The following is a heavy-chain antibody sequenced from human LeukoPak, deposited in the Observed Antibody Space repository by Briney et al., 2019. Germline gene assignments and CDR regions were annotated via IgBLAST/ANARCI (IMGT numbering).Heavy chain of an antibody. V-gene: IGHV1-2*02. CDR2: INPNSGGT. D-gene: IGHD4-23*01. CDR3: ARGDYGGNSRGIIYYYYYMDV. CDR1: GYTFTGYY. Sequence: ASVKVSCKASGYTFTGYYMHWVRQAPGQGLEWMGWINPNSGGTNYAQKFQGRVTMTRDTSVSTAYMELSRLRSDDTAVYYCARGDYGGNSRGIIYYYYYMDVWGKGTTVTVSS. J-gene: IGHJ6*03.